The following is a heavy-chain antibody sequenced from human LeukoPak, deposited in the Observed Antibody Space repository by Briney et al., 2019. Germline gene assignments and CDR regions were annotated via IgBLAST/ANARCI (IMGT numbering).Heavy chain of an antibody. J-gene: IGHJ4*02. CDR2: INPNSGGT. Sequence: ASVKVSCKASGYTFTGYYMHWVRQAPGQGLEWMGWINPNSGGTNYAQKFQGRVTMTRDTSISTAYMELSRLRSDDTAVYYCASPIEGYYDSSALPPLYWGQGTLVTVSS. CDR3: ASPIEGYYDSSALPPLY. V-gene: IGHV1-2*02. CDR1: GYTFTGYY. D-gene: IGHD3-22*01.